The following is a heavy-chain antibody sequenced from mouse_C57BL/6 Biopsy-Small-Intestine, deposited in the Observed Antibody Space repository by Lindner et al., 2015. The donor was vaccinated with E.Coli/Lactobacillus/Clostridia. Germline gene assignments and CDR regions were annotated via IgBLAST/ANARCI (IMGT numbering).Heavy chain of an antibody. V-gene: IGHV1-62-2*01. D-gene: IGHD3-1*01. CDR1: GYIFTDYT. Sequence: VQLQESGAELAKPGASMKLSCKASGYIFTDYTIHWVKQRSGQGLEWIGWFYPKSGSLKYDEKFRDKATLTADKSSSTVYVELSSLTSDDSAVYFCARHAALGAFFDYWGQGTTLTVSS. CDR3: ARHAALGAFFDY. CDR2: FYPKSGSL. J-gene: IGHJ2*01.